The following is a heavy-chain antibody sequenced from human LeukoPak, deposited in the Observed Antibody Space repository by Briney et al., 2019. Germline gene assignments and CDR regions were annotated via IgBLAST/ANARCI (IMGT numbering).Heavy chain of an antibody. CDR1: GGSISSSSYY. CDR2: IYYSGST. V-gene: IGHV4-39*01. Sequence: SETLSLTCTVSGGSISSSSYYWGWIRQPPGKGLEWIGSIYYSGSTHYNPPLKSRVTISVDTSKNQFSLKLSSVTAADTAVYYCARHGGYYYDSSGYNPFDYWGQGTLVTVSS. CDR3: ARHGGYYYDSSGYNPFDY. D-gene: IGHD3-22*01. J-gene: IGHJ4*02.